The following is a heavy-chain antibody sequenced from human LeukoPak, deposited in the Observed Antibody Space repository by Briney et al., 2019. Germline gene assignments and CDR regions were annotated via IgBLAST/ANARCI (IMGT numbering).Heavy chain of an antibody. D-gene: IGHD1-26*01. Sequence: PGGSLRLSCAASGFTFSSYAMHWVRQAPGKGLEWVAVISYDGSNKYYADSVKGRFTISRDNSKNTLYLQMNSLRAEDTAVYYCARDQSGSGSYFPGGFDYWGQGTLVTVSS. CDR1: GFTFSSYA. V-gene: IGHV3-30-3*01. J-gene: IGHJ4*02. CDR3: ARDQSGSGSYFPGGFDY. CDR2: ISYDGSNK.